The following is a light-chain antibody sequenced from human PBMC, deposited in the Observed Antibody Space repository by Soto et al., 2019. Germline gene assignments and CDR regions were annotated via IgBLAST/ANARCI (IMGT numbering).Light chain of an antibody. J-gene: IGLJ1*01. CDR3: SSYSATNTLV. CDR1: SSDVGDYPY. CDR2: EVT. Sequence: LTQPASVSGSPGQSITISCTGTSSDVGDYPYVSWYQQHPGKVPKLIIYEVTNRPSGVTSRFSGSKSENTASLTISGLQAEDEADYYCSSYSATNTLVFGSGTKVTVL. V-gene: IGLV2-14*01.